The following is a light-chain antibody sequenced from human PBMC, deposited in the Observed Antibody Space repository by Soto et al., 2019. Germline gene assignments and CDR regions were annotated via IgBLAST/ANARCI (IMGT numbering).Light chain of an antibody. J-gene: IGLJ1*01. Sequence: QSVLTQPASVSGSPGQSITISCTGTSSDVGGYNYVSWYQQLPVKAPKLMIYEVSNRPSGVSNRFSGSKSGNTASLTISGLQAEDEADYSCSSYTSSSTAVFGTGTKVTVL. CDR3: SSYTSSSTAV. CDR1: SSDVGGYNY. V-gene: IGLV2-14*01. CDR2: EVS.